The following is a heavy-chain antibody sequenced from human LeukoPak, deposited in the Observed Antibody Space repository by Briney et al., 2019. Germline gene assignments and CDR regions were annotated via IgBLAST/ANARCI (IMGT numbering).Heavy chain of an antibody. D-gene: IGHD1-14*01. CDR2: IYSGGST. J-gene: IGHJ3*02. CDR3: ARDISPWETRNPDAFDI. V-gene: IGHV3-53*01. CDR1: EFSVSTNY. Sequence: GGSLGLSCAASEFSVSTNYMNWVRQAPGKGLEWVSVIYSGGSTYYADSVKGRFTISRDNSKNTLYLQMNSLRAEDTAVYYCARDISPWETRNPDAFDIWGQGTMVTASS.